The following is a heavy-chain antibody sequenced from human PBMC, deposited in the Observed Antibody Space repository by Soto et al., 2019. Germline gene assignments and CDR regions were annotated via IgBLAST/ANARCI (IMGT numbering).Heavy chain of an antibody. V-gene: IGHV3-23*01. CDR2: ISGGGDST. J-gene: IGHJ4*02. CDR3: AKDHRDCSGGSCFSPYYFDY. Sequence: GGSLRLSCAASGFTFASYTMTWVRQPPGKGVEWVSAISGGGDSTYYADSVKGRFTISRDNSKNTLYLQMNSLTTEDTALYYCAKDHRDCSGGSCFSPYYFDYWGQGTLVTVSS. D-gene: IGHD2-15*01. CDR1: GFTFASYT.